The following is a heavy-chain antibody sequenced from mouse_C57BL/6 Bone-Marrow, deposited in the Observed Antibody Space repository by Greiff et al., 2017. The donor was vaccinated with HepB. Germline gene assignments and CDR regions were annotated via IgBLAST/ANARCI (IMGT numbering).Heavy chain of an antibody. V-gene: IGHV1-64*01. CDR2: IHPNSGST. J-gene: IGHJ1*03. Sequence: QVHVKQPGAELVKPGASVKLSCKASGYTFTSYWMHWVKQRPGQGLEWIGMIHPNSGSTNYNEKFKSKATLTVDKSSSTAYMQLSSLTSEDSAVYYCARGRGSPHFDVWGTGTTVTVSS. CDR1: GYTFTSYW. CDR3: ARGRGSPHFDV.